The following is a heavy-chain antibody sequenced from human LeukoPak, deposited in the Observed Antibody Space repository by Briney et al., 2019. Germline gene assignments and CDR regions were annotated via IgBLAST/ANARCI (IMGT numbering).Heavy chain of an antibody. J-gene: IGHJ1*01. Sequence: PSETLSLTCTVSGGSISNYFWSWIRQPPGKGLEWIGFIHYSGGTNYSPSLKSRVIISVDTSKNQFSLTVSSVTAADTAVYYCARQERYYSSGSYTYFQYWGQGTLVTVSS. CDR1: GGSISNYF. CDR2: IHYSGGT. CDR3: ARQERYYSSGSYTYFQY. D-gene: IGHD3-10*01. V-gene: IGHV4-59*08.